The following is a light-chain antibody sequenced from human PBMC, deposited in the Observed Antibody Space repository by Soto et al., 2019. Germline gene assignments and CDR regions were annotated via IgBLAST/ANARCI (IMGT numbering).Light chain of an antibody. J-gene: IGLJ3*02. CDR2: EVS. Sequence: QSALPQPASVSGSPGQSITISCTGTRSDVADYNYVSWYQQHPGKAPKLMIYEVSYRPSGISNRFSGSKSGNTASLTISGLQAEDEADYYCSAYISSNIVFGGGTKLTVL. CDR3: SAYISSNIV. V-gene: IGLV2-14*01. CDR1: RSDVADYNY.